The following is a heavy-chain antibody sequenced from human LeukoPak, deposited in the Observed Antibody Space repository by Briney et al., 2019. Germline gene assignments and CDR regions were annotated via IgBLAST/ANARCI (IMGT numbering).Heavy chain of an antibody. J-gene: IGHJ4*02. CDR1: GFTFSSYG. CDR2: IWYDGSNK. V-gene: IGHV3-33*06. Sequence: GGSLRLSCAASGFTFSSYGMHWVRQAPGKGLEWVAVIWYDGSNKYHADSVKGRFTISRDNSKNTLYLQMNSLRAEDTAVYYCAKDRSVAAALYDYWGQGTLVTVSS. CDR3: AKDRSVAAALYDY. D-gene: IGHD6-13*01.